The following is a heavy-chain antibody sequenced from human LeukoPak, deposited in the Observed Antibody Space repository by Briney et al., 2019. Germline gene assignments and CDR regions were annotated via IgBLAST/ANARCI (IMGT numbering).Heavy chain of an antibody. CDR3: AITIFSRGMDV. CDR1: GFTFSSYS. CDR2: ISSSSSTI. V-gene: IGHV3-48*04. Sequence: GGSLRLSCAASGFTFSSYSMNWVRQAPGKGLEWVSYISSSSSTIYYADSVKGRFTISRDNAKNSLYLQMNSLRAEDTAVYYCAITIFSRGMDVWGQGTTVTVSS. D-gene: IGHD3-3*01. J-gene: IGHJ6*02.